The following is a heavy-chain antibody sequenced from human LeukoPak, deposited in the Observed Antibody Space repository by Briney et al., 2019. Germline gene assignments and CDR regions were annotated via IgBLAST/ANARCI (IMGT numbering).Heavy chain of an antibody. D-gene: IGHD1-14*01. CDR2: IHNSGRT. Sequence: SETLSLTCSVSGGSVSSYYWSWIRQSPGKGLEWIGYIHNSGRTNYNPSLKSRVTGFVDTSKNQVSLRLSSVAAADTAVYYCARHGTISSESYFDYWGQGALVTVSS. J-gene: IGHJ4*02. CDR1: GGSVSSYY. CDR3: ARHGTISSESYFDY. V-gene: IGHV4-59*08.